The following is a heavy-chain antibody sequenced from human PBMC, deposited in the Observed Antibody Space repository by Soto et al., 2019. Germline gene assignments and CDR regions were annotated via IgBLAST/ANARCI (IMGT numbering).Heavy chain of an antibody. J-gene: IGHJ4*02. CDR1: GFSISNYW. CDR3: AREYY. Sequence: VQLVESGGGLVQPGGSLRLSCAVSGFSISNYWMSWVRQAPGKGLEWVASIKQDETEKYYGNSVKGRFTISRDNTKNSLYLQMNSLEAEDTGVYYCAREYYWGQGTLVTVSS. V-gene: IGHV3-7*03. CDR2: IKQDETEK.